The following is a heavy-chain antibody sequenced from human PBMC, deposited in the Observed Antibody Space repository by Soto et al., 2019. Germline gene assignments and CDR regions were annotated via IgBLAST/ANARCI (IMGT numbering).Heavy chain of an antibody. CDR1: GGTFSSYA. V-gene: IGHV1-69*06. J-gene: IGHJ6*02. CDR2: IIPIFGTA. D-gene: IGHD2-8*01. CDR3: ARESGYCTNGVCYTTYYYYYGMDV. Sequence: QVQLVQSGAEVKKPGSSVKVSFKASGGTFSSYAISWVRQAPGQGLEWMGGIIPIFGTANYAQKFQGRVTITADKSTSTAYMELSSLRSEDTAVYYCARESGYCTNGVCYTTYYYYYGMDVWGQGTTVTVSS.